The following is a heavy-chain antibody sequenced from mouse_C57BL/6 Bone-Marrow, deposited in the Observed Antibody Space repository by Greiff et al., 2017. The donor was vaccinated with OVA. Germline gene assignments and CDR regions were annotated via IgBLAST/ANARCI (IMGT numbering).Heavy chain of an antibody. V-gene: IGHV12-3*01. CDR3: AGDRYDYDEGYYFDY. CDR2: ITHSGET. Sequence: VKLQESGPGLVKPSQSLFLTCSITGFPITSGYYWIWIRQSPGKPLEWMGYITHSGETFYNPSLQSPISITRETSKNQFFLQLNSVTTEDTAMYYCAGDRYDYDEGYYFDYWGQGTTLTVSS. J-gene: IGHJ2*01. D-gene: IGHD2-4*01. CDR1: GFPITSGYY.